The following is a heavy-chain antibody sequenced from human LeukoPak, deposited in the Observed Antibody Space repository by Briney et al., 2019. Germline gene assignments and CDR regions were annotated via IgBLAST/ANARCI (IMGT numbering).Heavy chain of an antibody. CDR1: GGSISSSNW. V-gene: IGHV4-4*02. CDR3: ARGQSIAAAGAFDY. J-gene: IGHJ4*02. Sequence: PSETLSLTCAVSGGSISSSNWWSWVRQPPGKGLEWIGEIYHSGSTNYNPSLKSRVTISVDKSKNQFSLKLSSVTAADTAVYYCARGQSIAAAGAFDYCGQGTLVTVSS. CDR2: IYHSGST. D-gene: IGHD6-13*01.